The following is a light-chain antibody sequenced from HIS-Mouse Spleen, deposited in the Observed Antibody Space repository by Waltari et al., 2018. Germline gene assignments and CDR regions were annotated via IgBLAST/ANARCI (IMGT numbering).Light chain of an antibody. CDR3: YSTDSSGNHRV. CDR1: ALPKTY. Sequence: SYELTQPPSVSVSPGQTARITCSGDALPKTYAYWYQQKSGQAPVLVIYEDSKRLSGIPERFSGSSSGTMATLTISGAQVEDEADYYCYSTDSSGNHRVFGGGTKLTVL. CDR2: EDS. J-gene: IGLJ2*01. V-gene: IGLV3-10*01.